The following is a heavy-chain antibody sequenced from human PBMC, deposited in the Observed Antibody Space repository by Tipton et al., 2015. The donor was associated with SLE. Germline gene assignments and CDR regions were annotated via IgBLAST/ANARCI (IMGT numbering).Heavy chain of an antibody. CDR3: ARGSVGGPDAFDI. CDR2: ISYDGSNK. Sequence: SLRLSCAASGFTFSSYAMHWVRQAPGKGLEWVAVISYDGSNKYYADSVKGRFTISRDNSKNTLYLQMNSLRAEDTAVYYCARGSVGGPDAFDIWGQGTMVTVSS. CDR1: GFTFSSYA. J-gene: IGHJ3*02. V-gene: IGHV3-30*04. D-gene: IGHD5/OR15-5a*01.